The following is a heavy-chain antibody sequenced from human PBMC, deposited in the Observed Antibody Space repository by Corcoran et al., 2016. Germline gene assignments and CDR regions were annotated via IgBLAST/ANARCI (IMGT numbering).Heavy chain of an antibody. Sequence: EVQLVESGGGLIQPGGSLRLSCAASGFTVSSNYMSWVRQAPGKGLEWVSVIYSGGSTYYADSVKGRFTISRDNSKNTLYLQMNSLRAEDTAVYYCASASSSGYTYGMDVWGQGTTVTVSS. D-gene: IGHD6-13*01. CDR2: IYSGGST. V-gene: IGHV3-53*01. J-gene: IGHJ6*02. CDR1: GFTVSSNY. CDR3: ASASSSGYTYGMDV.